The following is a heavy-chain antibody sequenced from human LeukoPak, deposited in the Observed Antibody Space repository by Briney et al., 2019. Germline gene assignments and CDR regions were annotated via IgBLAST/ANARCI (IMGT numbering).Heavy chain of an antibody. D-gene: IGHD4-17*01. J-gene: IGHJ3*02. Sequence: TTSQTLSLTCAVSGGSISSGGYSWSWTRQPPGKGLEWIGYIYHSGSTYYNPSLKSRVTISVDRSKNQFSLKLSSVTAADTAVYYCARVTVTTSFDIWGQGTMVTVSS. CDR3: ARVTVTTSFDI. V-gene: IGHV4-30-2*01. CDR2: IYHSGST. CDR1: GGSISSGGYS.